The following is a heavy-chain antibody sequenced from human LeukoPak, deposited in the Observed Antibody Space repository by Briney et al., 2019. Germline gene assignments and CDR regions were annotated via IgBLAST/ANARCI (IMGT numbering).Heavy chain of an antibody. CDR2: IYYSGST. CDR1: GGSISSRSCY. V-gene: IGHV4-39*07. D-gene: IGHD3-10*01. CDR3: ARNTNRYYYGSGSWSYYFDY. Sequence: SETLSLTCSVSGGSISSRSCYWGWIRQPPGKGLEWIGGIYYSGSTYYNPSLKSRVTISVDTSKNQFSLKLSSVTAADTAVYYCARNTNRYYYGSGSWSYYFDYWGQGTLVTVSS. J-gene: IGHJ4*02.